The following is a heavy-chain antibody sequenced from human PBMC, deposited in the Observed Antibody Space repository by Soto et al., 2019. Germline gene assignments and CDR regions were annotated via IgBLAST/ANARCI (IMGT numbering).Heavy chain of an antibody. V-gene: IGHV1-18*01. Sequence: ASVKVSCKASGYTFTSYGISWVRQAPGQGLEWMGWISAYNGNTNYAQKFQGRVTMTTDTSMSTAYMELSSLRSDDTAVYYCARAKPDYGDYAYWGQGTLVTVSS. J-gene: IGHJ4*02. CDR2: ISAYNGNT. D-gene: IGHD4-17*01. CDR3: ARAKPDYGDYAY. CDR1: GYTFTSYG.